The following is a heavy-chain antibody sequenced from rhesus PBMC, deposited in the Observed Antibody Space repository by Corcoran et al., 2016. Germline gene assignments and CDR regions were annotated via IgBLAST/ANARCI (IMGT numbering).Heavy chain of an antibody. Sequence: QVQLQASGPGLVKTSETLSLTCTVSGGSISSNYYYWTWIRQAPGKGLGWIGYSSYSGNTNYNPSLKSRVTILRDTSKNQFSLKLNSVTAADTAVYYCAGTSSYDVWGRGVLVTVSS. CDR3: AGTSSYDV. CDR2: SSYSGNT. J-gene: IGHJ5-2*02. CDR1: GGSISSNYYY. D-gene: IGHD4-4*01. V-gene: IGHV4-122*02.